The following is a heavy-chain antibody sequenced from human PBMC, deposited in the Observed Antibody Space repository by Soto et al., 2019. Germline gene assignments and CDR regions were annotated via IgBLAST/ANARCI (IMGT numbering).Heavy chain of an antibody. CDR3: ARDRGGLRFLEWLFAFDY. V-gene: IGHV1-18*01. CDR1: GYTFTSYG. Sequence: QVQLVQSGAEVKKPGASVKVSCKASGYTFTSYGISWVRQAPGQGLEWMGWISAYNGNTNYAQKLQGRVTMTTDTSTSTAYMELRSLRSDDTAVYYCARDRGGLRFLEWLFAFDYWGQGTTVTVSS. CDR2: ISAYNGNT. J-gene: IGHJ4*02. D-gene: IGHD3-3*01.